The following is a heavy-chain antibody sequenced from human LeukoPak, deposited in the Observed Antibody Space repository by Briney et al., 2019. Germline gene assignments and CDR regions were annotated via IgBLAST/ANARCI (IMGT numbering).Heavy chain of an antibody. J-gene: IGHJ4*02. CDR3: ASSDYGDYILDY. D-gene: IGHD4-17*01. V-gene: IGHV3-11*06. CDR2: ISSSSSYT. Sequence: GGSLRLSCAASGFTFSDYCMSWIRQAPGKGLEWVSYISSSSSYTNYADSVKGRFTISRDNAKNSLYLQMNSLRAEDTAVYYCASSDYGDYILDYWGQGTLVTVSS. CDR1: GFTFSDYC.